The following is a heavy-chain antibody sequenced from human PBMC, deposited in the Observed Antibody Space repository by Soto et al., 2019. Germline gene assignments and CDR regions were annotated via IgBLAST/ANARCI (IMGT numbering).Heavy chain of an antibody. J-gene: IGHJ5*02. V-gene: IGHV3-21*01. CDR2: ISSSSSYI. Sequence: EVQLVESGGGLVKPGGSLRLSCAASGFSFSNYGMNWVRQAPGKGLEWVSSISSSSSYISYADSVKGRFTISRDNAKNSVYLQMNSLRAEDTAVYYCARSACTSTSCYVVWFDPWGQGTLVTVSS. CDR3: ARSACTSTSCYVVWFDP. D-gene: IGHD2-2*01. CDR1: GFSFSNYG.